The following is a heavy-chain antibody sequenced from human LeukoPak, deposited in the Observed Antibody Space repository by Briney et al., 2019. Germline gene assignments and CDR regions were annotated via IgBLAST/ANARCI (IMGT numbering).Heavy chain of an antibody. CDR2: ISYDGSNK. CDR3: ARDTVVVAVPYTYNWFDP. Sequence: GGSLRLSCAASGFTFSSYAMHWVRQAPGKGLEWVAVISYDGSNKYYADSVKGRFTISRDNSKNTLYLQMNSLRAEDTAVYYCARDTVVVAVPYTYNWFDPWGQGTLVTVSS. J-gene: IGHJ5*02. CDR1: GFTFSSYA. V-gene: IGHV3-30-3*01. D-gene: IGHD2-15*01.